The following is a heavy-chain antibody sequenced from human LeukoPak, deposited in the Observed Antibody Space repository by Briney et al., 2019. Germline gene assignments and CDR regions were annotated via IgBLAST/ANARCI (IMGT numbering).Heavy chain of an antibody. V-gene: IGHV1-18*01. CDR1: GYTFTSYG. CDR2: ISAYNGNT. J-gene: IGHJ5*02. Sequence: ASVKVSCKASGYTFTSYGISWVRQAPGQGLEWMGWISAYNGNTNYAQKLQGRVTMTTDTSTSTAYMELRSLRSDDTAVYYCARVSYYDILTGYNYNWLDPWGQGTLVTVSS. CDR3: ARVSYYDILTGYNYNWLDP. D-gene: IGHD3-9*01.